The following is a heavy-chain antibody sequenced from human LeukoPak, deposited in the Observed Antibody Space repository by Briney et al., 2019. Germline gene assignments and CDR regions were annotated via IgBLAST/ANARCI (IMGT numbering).Heavy chain of an antibody. CDR2: IWYDGSNK. J-gene: IGHJ4*02. V-gene: IGHV3-33*01. Sequence: GGSLRLSCAASGFTFSSYDMHWVRQAPGKGLEWVALIWYDGSNKNYADSVKGRFTISRDNSKNTLFLHMNSLRAEDTAVYYCTTHLPYNYWGQGTLVTVSS. CDR1: GFTFSSYD. CDR3: TTHLPYNY. D-gene: IGHD1-14*01.